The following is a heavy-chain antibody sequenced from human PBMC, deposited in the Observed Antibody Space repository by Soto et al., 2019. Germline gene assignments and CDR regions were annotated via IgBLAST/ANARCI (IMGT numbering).Heavy chain of an antibody. CDR1: GCSISSGGYC. D-gene: IGHD1-26*01. CDR2: IYYSGST. Sequence: TLSLTPTVAGCSISSGGYCWSLIRRHPGKGLEWIGYIYYSGSTYYNPSLKSRVTISVDTSKNQFSLKLSSVTAADTAVYYCARVESIVGATYDAFDIWGQGPMVTVSS. J-gene: IGHJ3*02. CDR3: ARVESIVGATYDAFDI. V-gene: IGHV4-31*03.